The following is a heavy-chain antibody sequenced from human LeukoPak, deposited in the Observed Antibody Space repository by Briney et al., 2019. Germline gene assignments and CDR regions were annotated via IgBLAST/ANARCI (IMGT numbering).Heavy chain of an antibody. CDR2: ISSSSSYI. J-gene: IGHJ6*02. D-gene: IGHD3-3*01. CDR3: AGGMPGQYDFWSGYLGDYYGMDV. CDR1: GFTFSSYS. Sequence: GGSLRLSCAASGFTFSSYSMNWVRQAPGKGLEWVSSISSSSSYIYYADSVKGRFTISRDNAKNSLYLQMNSLRAEDTAVYYCAGGMPGQYDFWSGYLGDYYGMDVWGQGTTVTVSS. V-gene: IGHV3-21*01.